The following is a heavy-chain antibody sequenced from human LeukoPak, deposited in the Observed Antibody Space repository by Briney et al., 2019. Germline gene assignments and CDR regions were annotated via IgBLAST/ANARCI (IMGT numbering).Heavy chain of an antibody. CDR1: DGSITNYD. J-gene: IGHJ4*02. V-gene: IGHV4-59*08. CDR2: VHYSGTA. CDR3: ARHRDGSGSALDY. Sequence: SETLSLTCTVSDGSITNYDWSWVRQPPGKGLEFIGHVHYSGTANYNPSLRSRVTISTDTSKKHFFLKLSSVTAADTAVYYCARHRDGSGSALDYWGQGTLVTVSS. D-gene: IGHD3-10*01.